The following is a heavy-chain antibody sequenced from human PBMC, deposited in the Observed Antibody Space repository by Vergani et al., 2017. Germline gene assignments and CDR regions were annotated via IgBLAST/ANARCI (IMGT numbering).Heavy chain of an antibody. J-gene: IGHJ5*02. Sequence: EVQLVESGGGLVQPGGSLRLSCAASGFTFSSYWMHWVRQAPGKGLVWVSRINIDGSDTNYADSVKGRFTISRDNAKNTLYLQMNSLTAEDTAVYYCQSNWFDPWGQGTLVTVSS. CDR1: GFTFSSYW. CDR3: QSNWFDP. V-gene: IGHV3-74*01. CDR2: INIDGSDT.